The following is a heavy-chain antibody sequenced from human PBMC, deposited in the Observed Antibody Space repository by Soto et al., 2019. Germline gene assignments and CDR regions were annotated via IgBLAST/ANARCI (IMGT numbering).Heavy chain of an antibody. D-gene: IGHD1-1*01. CDR3: PRVQDS. CDR2: MYHSGST. Sequence: QLQLQESGSGLVKPSQTLSLTCAVSGGSISSGGYSWSWIRQPPGKGLEWIGYMYHSGSTYYNPSLKGGVTIPIARSKNQFSQKRSSVPPADTAVYYCPRVQDSWGQGILATVSS. V-gene: IGHV4-30-2*01. J-gene: IGHJ4*02. CDR1: GGSISSGGYS.